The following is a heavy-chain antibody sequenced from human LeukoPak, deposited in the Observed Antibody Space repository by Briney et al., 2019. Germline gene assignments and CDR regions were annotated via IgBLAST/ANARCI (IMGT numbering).Heavy chain of an antibody. J-gene: IGHJ4*02. CDR1: GGSISSSNW. CDR3: ARLNYYGSGSYYNVFDY. V-gene: IGHV4-4*02. D-gene: IGHD3-10*01. CDR2: IYHSGST. Sequence: TTSGTLSLTCAVSGGSISSSNWWSWVSQPPGKGLEWIGEIYHSGSTNYNPSLKSRVTISVDKSKNQFSLKLSSVTAADTAVYYCARLNYYGSGSYYNVFDYWGQGTLVTVSS.